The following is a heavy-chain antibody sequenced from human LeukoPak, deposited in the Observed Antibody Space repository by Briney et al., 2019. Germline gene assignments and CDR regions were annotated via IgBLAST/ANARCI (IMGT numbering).Heavy chain of an antibody. CDR2: ISAYNGNT. CDR1: GYTFTSYG. Sequence: ASVKVSCTASGYTFTSYGISWVRQAPGQGLEWMGWISAYNGNTNYAQKLQGRVTMTTDTSTSTAYMELTSLRSDDTAVYYCARDKDSGYDSDWFDPWGQGTLVTVSS. J-gene: IGHJ5*02. V-gene: IGHV1-18*01. D-gene: IGHD5-12*01. CDR3: ARDKDSGYDSDWFDP.